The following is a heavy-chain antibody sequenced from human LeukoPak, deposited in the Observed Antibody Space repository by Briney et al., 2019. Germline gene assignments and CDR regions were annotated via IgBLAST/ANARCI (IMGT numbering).Heavy chain of an antibody. CDR3: ARFTAAGTVDY. D-gene: IGHD6-13*01. V-gene: IGHV4-59*01. CDR2: IYYSGST. Sequence: SETLSLTCTVSGGSISSYYWSWIRQPPRKGLEWIGYIYYSGSTNYNPSLKSRVTISVDTSKNQFSLKLSSVTAADTAVYYCARFTAAGTVDYWGQGTLVTVSS. J-gene: IGHJ4*02. CDR1: GGSISSYY.